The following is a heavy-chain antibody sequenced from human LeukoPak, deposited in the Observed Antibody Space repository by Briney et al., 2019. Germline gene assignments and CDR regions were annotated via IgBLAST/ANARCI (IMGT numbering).Heavy chain of an antibody. D-gene: IGHD6-19*01. CDR2: IKQDGSEK. CDR1: GFAFSSYD. J-gene: IGHJ4*02. CDR3: ARVSSLAVAGFFDY. Sequence: GGSLRLSCTASGFAFSSYDMNWVRQAPGKGLEWVANIKQDGSEKDYVDSVKGRFTISRDNAKNSLYLQMNSLRAEDTAVYYCARVSSLAVAGFFDYWGQGILVTVSS. V-gene: IGHV3-7*01.